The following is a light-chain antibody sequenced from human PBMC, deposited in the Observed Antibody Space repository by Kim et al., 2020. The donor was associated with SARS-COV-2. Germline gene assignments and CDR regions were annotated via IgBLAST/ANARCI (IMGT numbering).Light chain of an antibody. Sequence: EIVLTQSPGTLSLSPGERATLSCRTSQSVSSTYLAWYQQRPGQAPRLLIYGSSSRATGSPDRFSGSGCGTAFTLTISRLEPEDFAVYYCQQYDRAPRTYGQGTKVDIK. CDR2: GSS. CDR1: QSVSSTY. J-gene: IGKJ1*01. V-gene: IGKV3-20*01. CDR3: QQYDRAPRT.